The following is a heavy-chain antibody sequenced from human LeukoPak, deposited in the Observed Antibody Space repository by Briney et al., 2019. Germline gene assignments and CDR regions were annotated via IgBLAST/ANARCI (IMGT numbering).Heavy chain of an antibody. CDR2: INHSGST. CDR3: ARGPQGTGLDY. CDR1: GGSFSGYY. D-gene: IGHD3/OR15-3a*01. Sequence: SETLSLTCAVYGGSFSGYYWSWIRQPPGKGLEWIGEINHSGSTNYNPSLKSRVTISVDTSKNQFSLKLSSVTAADTAVYYCARGPQGTGLDYWGQGTLVTVSS. J-gene: IGHJ4*02. V-gene: IGHV4-34*01.